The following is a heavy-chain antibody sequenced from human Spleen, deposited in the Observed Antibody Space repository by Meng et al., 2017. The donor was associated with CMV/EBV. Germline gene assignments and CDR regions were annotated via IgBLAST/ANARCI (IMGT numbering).Heavy chain of an antibody. Sequence: GESLKISCTTSEFTFSSSAMNWVRQAPGKGLEWVSVIYSDGITTDYGDSVKGRFTISRDNSKSALYLQMNSLRAEDTAVYYCAKGVVEARHWGQGTLVTVSS. D-gene: IGHD3-22*01. J-gene: IGHJ4*02. CDR1: EFTFSSSA. CDR2: IYSDGITT. CDR3: AKGVVEARH. V-gene: IGHV3-23*03.